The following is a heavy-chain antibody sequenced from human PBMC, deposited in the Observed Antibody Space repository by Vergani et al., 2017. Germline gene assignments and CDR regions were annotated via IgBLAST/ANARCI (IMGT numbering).Heavy chain of an antibody. Sequence: QVQLVQSGAEVKKPGSSVKVSCKASGGPFSSYAISWVRQAPGQGLEWMGRIIPILGTANYAQKFQGRVTITADESPSTAYMELSSLRAEDTAVYYCATEPTGGWFDPWGQGTLVTVSS. CDR1: GGPFSSYA. J-gene: IGHJ5*02. V-gene: IGHV1-69*11. D-gene: IGHD4-23*01. CDR3: ATEPTGGWFDP. CDR2: IIPILGTA.